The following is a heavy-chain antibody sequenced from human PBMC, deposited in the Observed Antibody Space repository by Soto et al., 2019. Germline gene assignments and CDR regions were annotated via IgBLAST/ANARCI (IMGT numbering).Heavy chain of an antibody. V-gene: IGHV5-10-1*01. D-gene: IGHD3-22*01. J-gene: IGHJ3*02. CDR3: ARLPSDSGSGYPDAFDS. CDR1: GYSFTSYW. CDR2: IDPSDSYT. Sequence: GESLKISCKGSGYSFTSYWISWVRQMPGKGLEWMGRIDPSDSYTNYSPSFQGHVTISADKSISTAYLQWSSLKASDTAMYYCARLPSDSGSGYPDAFDSWGQGKMVTVS.